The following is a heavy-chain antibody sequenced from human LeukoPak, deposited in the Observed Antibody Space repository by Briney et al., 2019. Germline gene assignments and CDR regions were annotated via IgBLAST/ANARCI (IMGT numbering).Heavy chain of an antibody. V-gene: IGHV1-69*06. J-gene: IGHJ1*01. Sequence: VASVNVSCKASGGTFSSYAISWVRQAPGQGLEWMGGIIPIFGTANYAQKFQGRVTITADKSTSTAYMELSSLRSEDTAVYYCARSSLRIAAAGHEYFQHWGQGTLGTVSS. CDR1: GGTFSSYA. CDR2: IIPIFGTA. D-gene: IGHD6-13*01. CDR3: ARSSLRIAAAGHEYFQH.